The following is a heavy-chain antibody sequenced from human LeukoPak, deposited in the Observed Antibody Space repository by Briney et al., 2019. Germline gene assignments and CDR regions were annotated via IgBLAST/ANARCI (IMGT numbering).Heavy chain of an antibody. V-gene: IGHV4-59*01. CDR1: SGSISSYY. Sequence: KSSETLSLTCTVSSGSISSYYWSWIRQPPGKGLEWIGYIYYSGSTNYNPSLKSRVTISVDTSKNQFSLKLSSVTAADTAVYYCARDFRYFDLWGRGTLVTVSS. J-gene: IGHJ2*01. CDR2: IYYSGST. CDR3: ARDFRYFDL.